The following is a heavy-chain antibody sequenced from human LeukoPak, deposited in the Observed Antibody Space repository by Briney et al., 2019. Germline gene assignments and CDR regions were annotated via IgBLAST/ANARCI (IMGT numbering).Heavy chain of an antibody. J-gene: IGHJ6*02. Sequence: SETLSLTCTVSGGSISSYYWSWIRQPAGKGLEWIGRIYTSGSTNYNPSLKSRVTMSVDTSKNRFSLKLSSVTAADTAVYYCARDITIFGVVIRDYYYYGMDVWGQGTTVTVSS. CDR3: ARDITIFGVVIRDYYYYGMDV. V-gene: IGHV4-4*07. CDR1: GGSISSYY. CDR2: IYTSGST. D-gene: IGHD3-3*01.